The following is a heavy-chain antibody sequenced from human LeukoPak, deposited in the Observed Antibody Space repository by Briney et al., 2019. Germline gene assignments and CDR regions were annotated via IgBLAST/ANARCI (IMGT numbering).Heavy chain of an antibody. CDR1: GGSISSSSYY. J-gene: IGHJ4*02. Sequence: SETLSLTCTVSGGSISSSSYYWGWIRQPPGKGLEWIGSIYYSGSTYYNPSLKSRVTISVDTSKNQFSLKLSSVTAADTAVYYCARHSSGWYPVFDYWGQGTLVTVSS. CDR3: ARHSSGWYPVFDY. V-gene: IGHV4-39*01. D-gene: IGHD6-19*01. CDR2: IYYSGST.